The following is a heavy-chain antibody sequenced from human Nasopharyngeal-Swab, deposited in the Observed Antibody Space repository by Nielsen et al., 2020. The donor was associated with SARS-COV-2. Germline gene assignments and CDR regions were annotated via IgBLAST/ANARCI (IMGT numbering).Heavy chain of an antibody. CDR3: ARQWEIVVVTATPGFDY. Sequence: GESLKISCKGSGYSFTSYWIGWVRQMPGKGLEWMGIIYPGDSDTRYSPSFQGQVTISADKSISTAYLQWSSLKASDTAMYYCARQWEIVVVTATPGFDYWGQGTLVTASS. D-gene: IGHD2-21*02. CDR2: IYPGDSDT. CDR1: GYSFTSYW. J-gene: IGHJ4*02. V-gene: IGHV5-51*01.